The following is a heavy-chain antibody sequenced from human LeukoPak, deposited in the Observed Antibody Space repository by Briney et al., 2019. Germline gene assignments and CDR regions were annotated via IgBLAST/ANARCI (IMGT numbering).Heavy chain of an antibody. CDR2: AYYSGTT. J-gene: IGHJ4*02. D-gene: IGHD6-19*01. CDR1: GGSISNSNYY. V-gene: IGHV4-39*01. CDR3: ARHSSSAWYYYFDY. Sequence: SGTLSLTCTVSGGSISNSNYYWGWIRQPPGKGLEWIGGAYYSGTTYYSPSLKSRVTISVDTSRNHFSLNLNSVTAADTAVYYCARHSSSAWYYYFDYWGQGSFVTVSS.